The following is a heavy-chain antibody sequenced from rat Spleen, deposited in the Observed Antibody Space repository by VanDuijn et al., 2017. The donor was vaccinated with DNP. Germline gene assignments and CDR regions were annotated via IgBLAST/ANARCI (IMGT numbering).Heavy chain of an antibody. V-gene: IGHV5S10*01. Sequence: EVQLVESGGGLVQPGRSLKLSCAASGFTFSNSYMAWVRQAPKKGLEWVATINNSGSGSYYLDSVKGRFAMSRDNAKSSLFLQMDSLRSEDTATYYCTTGIIRGTGAMDAWGQGTSVTVSS. CDR2: INNSGSGS. CDR3: TTGIIRGTGAMDA. CDR1: GFTFSNSY. D-gene: IGHD4-3*01. J-gene: IGHJ4*01.